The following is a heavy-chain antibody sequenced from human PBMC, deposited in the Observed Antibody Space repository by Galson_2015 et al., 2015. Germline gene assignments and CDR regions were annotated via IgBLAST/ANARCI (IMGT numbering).Heavy chain of an antibody. Sequence: SLRLSCAASEFTFSSYYMSWVRQAPGKGLEWVSSISSPTTYIYYADSVKGRFTIFRDNAKNSLSLQMKSLGAEDTAGYYCARQILDYDFWSGYYPTNFDYWGQGTLVTVSS. J-gene: IGHJ4*02. CDR1: EFTFSSYY. CDR3: ARQILDYDFWSGYYPTNFDY. CDR2: ISSPTTYI. D-gene: IGHD3-3*01. V-gene: IGHV3-21*01.